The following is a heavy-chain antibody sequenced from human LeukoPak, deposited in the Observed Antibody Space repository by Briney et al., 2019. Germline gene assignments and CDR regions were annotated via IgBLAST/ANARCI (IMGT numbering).Heavy chain of an antibody. Sequence: SETLSRTCTVSGGSISSSSYYWGWIRQPPGKGLEWIGSIYYSGSTYYNPSLKSRVTISVDTSKNQFSLKLSSVTAADTAVYYCARSEYMDVWGKGTTVTVSS. J-gene: IGHJ6*03. CDR1: GGSISSSSYY. V-gene: IGHV4-39*01. CDR3: ARSEYMDV. CDR2: IYYSGST.